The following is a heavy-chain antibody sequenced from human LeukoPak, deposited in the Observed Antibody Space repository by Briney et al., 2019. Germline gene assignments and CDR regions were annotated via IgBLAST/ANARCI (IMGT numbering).Heavy chain of an antibody. V-gene: IGHV1-18*01. Sequence: ASVKVSCKASGYTFTSYGISWVRQAPGQGLEWMGWISAYNGNTNYAQKLQGRVTMTTDTSTSTAYMELRSLRSDDTAVYYCARDTVERVTIFGVVIMPLDYWGQGTLVTVSS. CDR1: GYTFTSYG. CDR2: ISAYNGNT. J-gene: IGHJ4*02. CDR3: ARDTVERVTIFGVVIMPLDY. D-gene: IGHD3-3*01.